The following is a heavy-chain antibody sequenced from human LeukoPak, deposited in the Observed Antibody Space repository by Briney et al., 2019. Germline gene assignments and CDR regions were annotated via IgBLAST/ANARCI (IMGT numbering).Heavy chain of an antibody. V-gene: IGHV1-2*06. Sequence: ASVKVSCKASGYTFTGYYMHWVRQAPGQGLEWMGRINPNSGGTNYAQKFQGRVTMTRDTSISTAYMELSRLRSDDTSVYYCARDVGVITPNDAFDIWGQGTMVTVSS. CDR3: ARDVGVITPNDAFDI. CDR2: INPNSGGT. CDR1: GYTFTGYY. D-gene: IGHD3-22*01. J-gene: IGHJ3*02.